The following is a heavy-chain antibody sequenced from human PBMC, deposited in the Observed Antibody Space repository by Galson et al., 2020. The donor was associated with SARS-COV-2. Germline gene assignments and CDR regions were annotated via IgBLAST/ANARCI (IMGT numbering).Heavy chain of an antibody. V-gene: IGHV4-4*07. D-gene: IGHD4-17*01. CDR1: GDSISTYF. J-gene: IGHJ4*02. CDR3: ARETPATTARSFDQ. CDR2: IYFTEST. Sequence: ASETLSLTCTVSGDSISTYFWSWIRQPAGKGLEWIGRIYFTESTDYSPSLKSRVTMSVDTSKNQFSLILTSVTAADTAVYYCARETPATTARSFDQWGQGTLVTVSS.